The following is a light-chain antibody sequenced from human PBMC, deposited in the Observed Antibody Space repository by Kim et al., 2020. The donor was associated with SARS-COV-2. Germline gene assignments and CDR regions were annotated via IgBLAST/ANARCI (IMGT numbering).Light chain of an antibody. CDR1: TGAVTSGHY. CDR3: LLSYSDIAV. CDR2: DTQ. V-gene: IGLV7-46*01. J-gene: IGLJ3*02. Sequence: PGGTITLPCTSSTGAVTSGHYPYWFQQKPGQAPRTLIYDTQNKHSWTPARFSGSLLGGKAALTLSGAQPEDEAEYYCLLSYSDIAVFGGGTQLTVL.